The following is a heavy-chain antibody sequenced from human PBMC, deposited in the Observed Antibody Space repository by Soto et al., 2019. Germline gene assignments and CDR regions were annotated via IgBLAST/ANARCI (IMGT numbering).Heavy chain of an antibody. J-gene: IGHJ5*02. V-gene: IGHV6-1*01. D-gene: IGHD3-10*01. CDR3: ALVYGSGPGGCFDP. Sequence: PSQTLSLTCAISGYSVSSNSAAWNWIRQSPSRGLEWLGRTYYRSKWYNDYAVSMKSRMTINPDTSKNQFSLQLNSVTPEDTAVYYCALVYGSGPGGCFDPWGQGILVTVSS. CDR2: TYYRSKWYN. CDR1: GYSVSSNSAA.